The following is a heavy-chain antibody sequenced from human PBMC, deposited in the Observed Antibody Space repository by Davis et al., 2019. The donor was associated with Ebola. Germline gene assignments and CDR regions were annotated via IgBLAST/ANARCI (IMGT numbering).Heavy chain of an antibody. J-gene: IGHJ3*02. CDR3: ARVAGYSYGYPLDI. V-gene: IGHV4-4*02. CDR1: GGSISSSNW. CDR2: IYHSGST. Sequence: MPSETLSLTCAVSGGSISSSNWWSWVRQPPGKGLEWIGEIYHSGSTNYNPSLKSRVTISVDTSKNQFSLKLSSVTAADTAVYYCARVAGYSYGYPLDIWGQGTMVTVSS. D-gene: IGHD5-18*01.